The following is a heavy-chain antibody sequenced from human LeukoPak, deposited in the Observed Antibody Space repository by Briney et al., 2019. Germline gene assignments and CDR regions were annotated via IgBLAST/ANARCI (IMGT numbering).Heavy chain of an antibody. J-gene: IGHJ4*02. V-gene: IGHV4-30-4*01. Sequence: PSQTLSLTCTVSGGSISSGDYYWSWIRQPPGKGLEWIGYIYYSGSTYYNPSLKSRVTISVDTSKNQFSLKLSSVTAADTAVYYCARGRHEASRGCSYGRPAVYFDYWGQGTLVTVSS. CDR2: IYYSGST. D-gene: IGHD5-18*01. CDR1: GGSISSGDYY. CDR3: ARGRHEASRGCSYGRPAVYFDY.